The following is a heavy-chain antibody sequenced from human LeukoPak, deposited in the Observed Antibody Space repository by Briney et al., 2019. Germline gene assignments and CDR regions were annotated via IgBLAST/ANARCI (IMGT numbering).Heavy chain of an antibody. J-gene: IGHJ3*02. CDR1: GFTFDDYA. CDR2: ISGDGGST. V-gene: IGHV3-43*02. D-gene: IGHD3-22*01. CDR3: AKATSGYYFDAFDI. Sequence: GGSLRLSCAASGFTFDDYAMHWVHQAPGKGLEWVSLISGDGGSTYYADSVKGRFTISRDNSKNSLYLQMNSLRTEDTALYYCAKATSGYYFDAFDIWGQGTMVTVSS.